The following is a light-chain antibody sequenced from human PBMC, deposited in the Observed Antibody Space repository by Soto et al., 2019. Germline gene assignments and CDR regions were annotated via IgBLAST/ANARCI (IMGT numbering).Light chain of an antibody. CDR2: EVS. CDR3: TSYAGSNIWV. CDR1: SSDVGAYNY. Sequence: QSVLTQPPSASGSPGQSVTISCTGSSSDVGAYNYVSWYQQYPGKAPKLMIYEVSKRPSGVPDRFSGSKSGKTASLTVSGLQPEVEADYYCTSYAGSNIWVFGGGTKVTVL. J-gene: IGLJ3*02. V-gene: IGLV2-8*01.